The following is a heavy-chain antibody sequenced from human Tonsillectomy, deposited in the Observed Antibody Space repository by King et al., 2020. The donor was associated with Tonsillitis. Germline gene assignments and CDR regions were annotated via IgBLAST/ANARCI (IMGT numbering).Heavy chain of an antibody. V-gene: IGHV3-13*05. Sequence: VQLVESGGGLVQPGGSLRLSCAASGFTFSSYDMHWVRQATGKGLEWVSAIGTAGDPYYPGSVKGRFTISRENAKNSLYLQMKSLRTGDTAVYYCARGIEYLELDTAMVTWYFDLWGRGTLVTVSS. CDR3: ARGIEYLELDTAMVTWYFDL. CDR2: IGTAGDP. CDR1: GFTFSSYD. D-gene: IGHD5-18*01. J-gene: IGHJ2*01.